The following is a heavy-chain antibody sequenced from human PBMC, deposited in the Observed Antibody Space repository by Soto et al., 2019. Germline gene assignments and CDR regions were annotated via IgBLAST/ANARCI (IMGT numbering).Heavy chain of an antibody. V-gene: IGHV4-4*02. J-gene: IGHJ4*02. Sequence: SETLSLTCAVSVVSISSSNWWSWVRQPPGKGLEWIGEIYHSGSTNYNPSLKSRVTISVDKSKNQFSLKLSSVTAADTAVYYCARDSSSPIPQNFDYWGQATLHTLSS. CDR3: ARDSSSPIPQNFDY. D-gene: IGHD6-13*01. CDR1: VVSISSSNW. CDR2: IYHSGST.